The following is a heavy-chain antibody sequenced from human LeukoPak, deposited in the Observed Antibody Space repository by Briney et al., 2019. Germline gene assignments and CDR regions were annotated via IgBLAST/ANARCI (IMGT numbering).Heavy chain of an antibody. J-gene: IGHJ4*02. CDR1: GFTFDDYA. Sequence: GGSLRLSCAASGFTFDDYAMHWVRQAPGKGLEWVSLISGDGGSTYHADSVKGRFTISRDNSKNSLYLQMNSLRTEDTALYYCAKDGDYGGNGQTFDYWGQGTLVTVSS. CDR2: ISGDGGST. CDR3: AKDGDYGGNGQTFDY. V-gene: IGHV3-43*02. D-gene: IGHD4-23*01.